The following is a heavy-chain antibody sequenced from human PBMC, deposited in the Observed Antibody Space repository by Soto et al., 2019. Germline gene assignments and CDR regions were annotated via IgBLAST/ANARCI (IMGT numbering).Heavy chain of an antibody. CDR1: GGSISSGGYY. Sequence: SETLSLTCTVSGGSISSGGYYWSWIRQHPGKGLEWIGYIYYSGSTYYNPSLKSRVTISVDTSKNQFSLKLSSVTAADTAVYYCARQSYGDYVGYYYGMDVWGQGTTVTVS. CDR2: IYYSGST. CDR3: ARQSYGDYVGYYYGMDV. J-gene: IGHJ6*02. D-gene: IGHD4-17*01. V-gene: IGHV4-31*03.